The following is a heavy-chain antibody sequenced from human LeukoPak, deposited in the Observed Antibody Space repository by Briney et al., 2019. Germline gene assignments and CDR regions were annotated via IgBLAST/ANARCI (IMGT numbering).Heavy chain of an antibody. Sequence: GGSLRLSCAASGFTFSSYGMHWVRQAPGKGLEWVAVISYDGSNKYYADSVKGRFTISRDNSKNTLYLQMNSLRAEDTAVYYCAKDWEMATILSGIDYWGQGTMVTVSS. CDR3: AKDWEMATILSGIDY. V-gene: IGHV3-30*18. CDR2: ISYDGSNK. CDR1: GFTFSSYG. J-gene: IGHJ4*02. D-gene: IGHD5-24*01.